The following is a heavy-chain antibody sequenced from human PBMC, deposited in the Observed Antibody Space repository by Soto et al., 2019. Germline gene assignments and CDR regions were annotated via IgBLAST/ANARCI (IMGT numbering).Heavy chain of an antibody. CDR2: IYASENT. D-gene: IGHD2-2*03. CDR3: ARRNGYCLRTNCHSYYGMDV. V-gene: IGHV4-39*01. CDR1: SGSVGSNSYS. J-gene: IGHJ6*02. Sequence: TLSLTCTIRSGSVGSNSYSWAWIRQYPGKGLEWIATIYASENTYYNPSLLSRVTISVDTSKNEFSLRLTSVTAADTGVYYCARRNGYCLRTNCHSYYGMDVLGQGTTVT.